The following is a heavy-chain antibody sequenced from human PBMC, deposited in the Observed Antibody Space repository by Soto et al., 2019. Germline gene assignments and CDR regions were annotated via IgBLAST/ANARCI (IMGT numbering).Heavy chain of an antibody. J-gene: IGHJ4*02. V-gene: IGHV3-53*02. Sequence: EVQLVETGGGLIQPGGSLRLSCAASGFTVSSNYMTWVRQAPGKGLEWVSVIYTGGNSYYSDSVKGRFTTSRDNSKNTLYLQMNSLRVEDTAIYYCARDLALRWYWGQGTLVTVSS. CDR3: ARDLALRWY. D-gene: IGHD3-3*01. CDR1: GFTVSSNY. CDR2: IYTGGNS.